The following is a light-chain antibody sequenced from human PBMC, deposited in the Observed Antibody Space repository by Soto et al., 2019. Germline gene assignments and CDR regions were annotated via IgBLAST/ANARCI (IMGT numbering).Light chain of an antibody. J-gene: IGLJ1*01. Sequence: QSAPAQPASVSGSPGQSIPISCTGTSSDVGGYDYVSWYQLHPGKAPKLMVFEVSNRPSGVSYRFSGSNSGNTASLTISGLQAEDEADYFCSSYSISTAYLFGTGTKVTVL. CDR2: EVS. CDR1: SSDVGGYDY. CDR3: SSYSISTAYL. V-gene: IGLV2-14*01.